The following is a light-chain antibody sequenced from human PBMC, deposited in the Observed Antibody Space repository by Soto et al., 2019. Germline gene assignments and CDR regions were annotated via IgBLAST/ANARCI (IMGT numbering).Light chain of an antibody. CDR3: SSYTTTSTWV. J-gene: IGLJ7*01. CDR2: DVS. Sequence: QSVLTQPASVSGSPGQSITISCAGTSTDFGHNHVSWFQQHPGKAPKLMIYDVSSRPSGVSNRFSGSKSDNTASLTISGLQAEDEADYYCSSYTTTSTWVFGGGTQLTVL. V-gene: IGLV2-14*01. CDR1: STDFGHNH.